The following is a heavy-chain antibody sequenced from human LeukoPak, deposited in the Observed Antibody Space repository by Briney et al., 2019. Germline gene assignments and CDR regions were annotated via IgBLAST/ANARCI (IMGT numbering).Heavy chain of an antibody. V-gene: IGHV1-2*02. Sequence: ASVKVSCKASGYTFTSYAMNWVRQAPGQGLEWMGWINPNSGDTNSAQKFQGRVTMTSDTSISTAYMGLSRLRSDDTAVYYCARVYSNSGYVTWFHPWGQGTLVTVSS. CDR3: ARVYSNSGYVTWFHP. D-gene: IGHD3-22*01. CDR2: INPNSGDT. J-gene: IGHJ5*02. CDR1: GYTFTSYA.